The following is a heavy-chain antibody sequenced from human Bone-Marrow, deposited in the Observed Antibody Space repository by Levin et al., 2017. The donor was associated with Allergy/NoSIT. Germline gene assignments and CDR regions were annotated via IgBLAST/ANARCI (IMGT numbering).Heavy chain of an antibody. J-gene: IGHJ5*02. Sequence: SETLSLTCAVSGGSFSGYYWSWIRQPPGKGLEWIGEFTHTGGTTYNPSLKSRVTISVDTSKNHLSLKLTSVTAADTAVYYCARGPSCRTTRCKAWFDPWGQGTLVAVS. CDR1: GGSFSGYY. D-gene: IGHD2-2*01. CDR2: FTHTGGT. CDR3: ARGPSCRTTRCKAWFDP. V-gene: IGHV4-34*01.